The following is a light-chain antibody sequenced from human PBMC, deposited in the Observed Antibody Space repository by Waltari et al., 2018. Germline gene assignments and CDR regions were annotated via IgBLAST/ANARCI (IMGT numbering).Light chain of an antibody. Sequence: QLVLTQSPSASAPLGASVKLTCTLSSGHTNNIIAWHQQHPTKGPRYLMKVNSDGSHNKGDKIPERFSRSSSGAERYLTISSLQSEDEADYYCQTGGHGTWVFGGGTKLTVL. J-gene: IGLJ3*02. CDR1: SGHTNNI. V-gene: IGLV4-69*01. CDR3: QTGGHGTWV. CDR2: VNSDGSH.